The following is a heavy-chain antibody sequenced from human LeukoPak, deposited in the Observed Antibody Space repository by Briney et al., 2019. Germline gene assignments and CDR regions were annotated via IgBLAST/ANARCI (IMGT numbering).Heavy chain of an antibody. D-gene: IGHD3-10*01. CDR3: AREGYYGSGSPPSLYFDY. CDR2: TSSDLNVK. V-gene: IGHV3-30-3*01. J-gene: IGHJ4*02. Sequence: GGSLRLSCAASGFTFRNYVIHWVRQALGKGLEWVAVTSSDLNVKLYADSVKGRFTISRDNSRSTLYLQMNSLRPEDTAIYYCAREGYYGSGSPPSLYFDYWGQGTLVTVSS. CDR1: GFTFRNYV.